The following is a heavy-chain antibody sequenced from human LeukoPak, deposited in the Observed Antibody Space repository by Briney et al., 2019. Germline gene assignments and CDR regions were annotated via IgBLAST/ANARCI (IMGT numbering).Heavy chain of an antibody. J-gene: IGHJ4*02. D-gene: IGHD5-24*01. CDR2: IRSKANNYAT. CDR1: GFTFSGSA. Sequence: HPGGSLKLSCAASGFTFSGSAMHWVRQASGKGLEWVGRIRSKANNYATAYAASVKGRFTISRDDSKNTAYLQMNSLKTEDTAVYYCTRRLGANFPDDYRGQGTLVTVSS. CDR3: TRRLGANFPDDY. V-gene: IGHV3-73*01.